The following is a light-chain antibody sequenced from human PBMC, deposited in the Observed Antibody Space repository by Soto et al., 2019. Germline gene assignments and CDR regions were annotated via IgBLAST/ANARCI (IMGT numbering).Light chain of an antibody. CDR3: AAWDDSLNGPYV. V-gene: IGLV1-44*01. CDR2: SNN. J-gene: IGLJ1*01. CDR1: SSNIGSNT. Sequence: QSVLTQPPSASGTPGQRVTISCSGSSSNIGSNTVNWYQQLPGTAPKLLIYSNNQRPSGVPHRFSGSKSGTSASLAIRGLQSEDEADYYCAAWDDSLNGPYVFGTGTKLTVL.